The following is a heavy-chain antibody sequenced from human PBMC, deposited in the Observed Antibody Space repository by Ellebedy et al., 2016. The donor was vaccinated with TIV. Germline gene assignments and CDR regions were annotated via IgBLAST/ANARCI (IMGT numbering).Heavy chain of an antibody. CDR2: MYLGGSDI. Sequence: GESLKISCKGSGYSFTSYWIGWVRQMPGKGLEWMGTMYLGGSDIRYSPSFQGQVTISADKSINTAYLQWSHLKASDTAMYYCARPSAAGYSGPFDYWGQGTLVTVSS. CDR3: ARPSAAGYSGPFDY. D-gene: IGHD6-13*01. V-gene: IGHV5-51*01. CDR1: GYSFTSYW. J-gene: IGHJ4*02.